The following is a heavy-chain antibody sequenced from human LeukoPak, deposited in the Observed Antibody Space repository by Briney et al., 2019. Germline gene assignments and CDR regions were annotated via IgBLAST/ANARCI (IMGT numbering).Heavy chain of an antibody. CDR1: GGSISSYH. Sequence: PSETLSLTCTVSGGSISSYHWSWLRQPPGKGLEWIGYIYYTGNANYNPYLKSGVTISVDTSKNQFSLSLTSVPATDTAVYYCARDGLRVRVDAFDFWGPGTLVTGSS. D-gene: IGHD4-17*01. J-gene: IGHJ3*01. CDR3: ARDGLRVRVDAFDF. CDR2: IYYTGNA. V-gene: IGHV4-59*01.